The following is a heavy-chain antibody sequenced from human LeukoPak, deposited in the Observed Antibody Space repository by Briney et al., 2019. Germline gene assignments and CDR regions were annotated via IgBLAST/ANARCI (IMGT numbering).Heavy chain of an antibody. CDR3: AKDWGYYYDSSGDGYFDY. J-gene: IGHJ4*02. Sequence: QPGGSLRLSRAASGFTFSSYAMSWVRQAPGKGLEWVSAISGSGGSTYYADSVKGRFTISRDNSKNTLYLQMNSLRAEDTAVYYCAKDWGYYYDSSGDGYFDYWGQGTLVTVSS. V-gene: IGHV3-23*01. D-gene: IGHD3-22*01. CDR2: ISGSGGST. CDR1: GFTFSSYA.